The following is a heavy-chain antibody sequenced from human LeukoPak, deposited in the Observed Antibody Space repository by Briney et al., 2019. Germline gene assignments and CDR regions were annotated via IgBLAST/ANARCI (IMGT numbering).Heavy chain of an antibody. CDR1: GYTFTSYD. CDR2: IDPNSGDT. J-gene: IGHJ5*02. Sequence: GASVKVSCKASGYTFTSYDINWVRQATGQGLEWMGWIDPNSGDTKYAQKFQDRVTMTRDTSMNTAYMEISSLRYDDTAVYYCGRGIQSFDPWGQGTLVTVSS. V-gene: IGHV1-2*02. CDR3: GRGIQSFDP.